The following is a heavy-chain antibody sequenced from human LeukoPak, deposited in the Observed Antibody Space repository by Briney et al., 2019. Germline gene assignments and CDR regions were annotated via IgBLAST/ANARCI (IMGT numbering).Heavy chain of an antibody. D-gene: IGHD3-3*01. CDR1: GFTFSSYA. V-gene: IGHV3-23*01. CDR3: AKVGYYDFWSGYSEYFQH. Sequence: GGSLRLSCAASGFTFSSYAMSWVRQAPGKGLEWVSAISGSGGSTYYADSVKGRFTISRDDSKSTLYLQMNSLRAEDTAVYYCAKVGYYDFWSGYSEYFQHWGQGTLVTVSS. CDR2: ISGSGGST. J-gene: IGHJ1*01.